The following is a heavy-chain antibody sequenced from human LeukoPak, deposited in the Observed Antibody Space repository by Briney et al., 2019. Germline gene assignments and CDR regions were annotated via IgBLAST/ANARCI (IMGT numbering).Heavy chain of an antibody. V-gene: IGHV3-30*18. CDR3: AKDGYSSGWERESYYFDY. CDR1: GFTFSSYG. J-gene: IGHJ4*02. D-gene: IGHD6-19*01. CDR2: ISYDGSNK. Sequence: GRSLRLSCAASGFTFSSYGMHWVRQAPGKGLEWVAVISYDGSNKYYADSVKGRFTISRDNSKNTLYLQMNSLRAEDTAVYYCAKDGYSSGWERESYYFDYWGQGTLVTVSS.